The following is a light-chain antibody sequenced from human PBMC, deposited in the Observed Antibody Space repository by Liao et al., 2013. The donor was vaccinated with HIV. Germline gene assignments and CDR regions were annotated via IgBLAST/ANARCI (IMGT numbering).Light chain of an antibody. CDR3: QVWHDNTDHFC. V-gene: IGLV3-21*04. CDR2: YDT. CDR1: NIGSKS. J-gene: IGLJ1*01. Sequence: SYVLTQPPSVSVAPGKTARITCGGNNIGSKSVHWYQQKPGQAPVLVLYYDTDRPSGIPERFSGSNSGDTAILTISRVEAGDEADYYCQVWHDNTDHFCFGVGTQVTVL.